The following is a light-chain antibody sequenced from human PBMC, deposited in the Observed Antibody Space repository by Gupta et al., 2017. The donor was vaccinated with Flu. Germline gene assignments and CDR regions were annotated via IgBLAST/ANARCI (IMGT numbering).Light chain of an antibody. CDR1: SGHSSYA. CDR3: QNWNTGTRV. J-gene: IGLJ3*02. V-gene: IGLV4-69*01. Sequence: QLVLTQSPSASASLGASVKLTCTLSSGHSSYAIAWHQQQPAKGPRFLMKLNDDGSHITGDRIPYRVSSSGSAAALSITISSLQSEDESYYHSQNWNTGTRVFGGGTKLTVL. CDR2: LNDDGSH.